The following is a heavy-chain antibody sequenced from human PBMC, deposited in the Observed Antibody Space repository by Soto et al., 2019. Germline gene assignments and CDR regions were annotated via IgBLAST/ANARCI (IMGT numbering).Heavy chain of an antibody. Sequence: SETLSLTCTVSGGSISSGDNYWSWIRQPPGTGLEWIGNIYYSGSTYYNPSLKSRVDISVDTSKNQFSLKLSSVTAADTAVYYCARGYCTNGVCYPPVAFDIWGQGTMVTVSS. J-gene: IGHJ3*02. CDR2: IYYSGST. CDR1: GGSISSGDNY. V-gene: IGHV4-30-4*01. D-gene: IGHD2-8*01. CDR3: ARGYCTNGVCYPPVAFDI.